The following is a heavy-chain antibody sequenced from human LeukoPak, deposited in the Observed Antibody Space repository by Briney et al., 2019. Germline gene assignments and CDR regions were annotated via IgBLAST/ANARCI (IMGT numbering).Heavy chain of an antibody. CDR3: ARDPAGDYDFWGPTHTPDWYFDL. CDR1: GGSISSGSYY. CDR2: IYTSGST. V-gene: IGHV4-61*02. D-gene: IGHD3-3*01. J-gene: IGHJ2*01. Sequence: SETLSLTCTVSGGSISSGSYYWSWIRQPAGKGLEWIGRIYTSGSTNYNPSLKSRVTISVDTSKNQFSLKLSSVTAADTAVYYCARDPAGDYDFWGPTHTPDWYFDLWGRGTLVTVSS.